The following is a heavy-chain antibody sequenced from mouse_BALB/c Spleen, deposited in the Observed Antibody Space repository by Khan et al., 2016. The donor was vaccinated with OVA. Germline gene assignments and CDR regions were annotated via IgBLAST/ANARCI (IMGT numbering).Heavy chain of an antibody. CDR2: IDPDNGNT. D-gene: IGHD2-3*01. V-gene: IGHV14-1*02. Sequence: EVQLQESGTVLVRPGALVRLSCTASGFNIKDYYIHWVKQRPDQGLEWIGWIDPDNGNTMYDPNFQGKANITADTSSNTAYLQLSSLTSEDTAVYYCPRSIRLYFEFWGQGTTLTVSS. CDR3: PRSIRLYFEF. CDR1: GFNIKDYY. J-gene: IGHJ2*01.